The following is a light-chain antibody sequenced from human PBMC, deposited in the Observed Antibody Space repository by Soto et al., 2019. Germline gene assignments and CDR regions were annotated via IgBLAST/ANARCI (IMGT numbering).Light chain of an antibody. J-gene: IGKJ1*01. V-gene: IGKV3-20*01. CDR1: QSVYSSH. CDR2: GAV. CDR3: QQYGFPPWT. Sequence: EIVLTQSPGTLSLSAGERATLSCEASQSVYSSHFAWYQQKPGQSPRLLIYGAVSRATGIPARFSGSASGTEFTLSISRLEPEDSAVYYCQQYGFPPWTFGQGTKVEV.